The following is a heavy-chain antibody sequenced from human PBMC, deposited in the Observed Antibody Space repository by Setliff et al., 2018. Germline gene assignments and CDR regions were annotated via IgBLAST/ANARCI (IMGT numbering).Heavy chain of an antibody. Sequence: SETLSLTCTVSDGSSSSHYWSWIRQPPGKGLEWIGYIHFSGTTNYNPSLKSQVTLSLDTSKNQFSLELSSVTAADTAMYYCARENGYCSGGACYFMFDYWGQGTLVTVSS. CDR1: DGSSSSHY. D-gene: IGHD2-15*01. J-gene: IGHJ4*02. CDR2: IHFSGTT. CDR3: ARENGYCSGGACYFMFDY. V-gene: IGHV4-59*11.